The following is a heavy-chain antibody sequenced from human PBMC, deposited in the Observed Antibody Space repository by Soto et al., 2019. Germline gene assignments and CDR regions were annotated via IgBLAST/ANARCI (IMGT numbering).Heavy chain of an antibody. V-gene: IGHV3-21*01. CDR1: GFTFSSYS. CDR2: ISSSSSYI. CDR3: ARKGQMGYDFWSGYSENYYYYYMDV. J-gene: IGHJ6*03. D-gene: IGHD3-3*01. Sequence: GGSLRLSCAASGFTFSSYSMNWVRQAPGKGLEWVSSISSSSSYIYYADSVKGRFTISRDNAKKSLYLQMNSLRAEDTAVYYCARKGQMGYDFWSGYSENYYYYYMDVWGKGTTVTVSS.